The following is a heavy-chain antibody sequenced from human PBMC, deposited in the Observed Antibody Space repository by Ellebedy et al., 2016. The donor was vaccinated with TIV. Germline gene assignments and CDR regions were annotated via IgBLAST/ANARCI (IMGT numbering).Heavy chain of an antibody. V-gene: IGHV4-34*01. Sequence: SETLSLXCTVYGASFSGYYWSWIRQPPGKGLEWIGSIYYSGSTYYNPSLKSRVIISEDTSKNQFSLNLNSVTAADTAVYYCVVIYNSNSYRDYWGQGTLVTVSS. CDR1: GASFSGYY. J-gene: IGHJ4*02. CDR2: IYYSGST. D-gene: IGHD5-24*01. CDR3: VVIYNSNSYRDY.